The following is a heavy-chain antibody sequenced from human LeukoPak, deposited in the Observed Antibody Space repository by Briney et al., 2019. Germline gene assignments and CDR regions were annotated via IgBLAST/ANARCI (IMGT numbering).Heavy chain of an antibody. J-gene: IGHJ3*02. CDR2: IYPGDSDT. Sequence: NPGESLKISCKGSGYSSTSYWIGWVRQMPGKGLEWMGIIYPGDSDTRYSPSFQGQVTISADKSISTAYLQWSSLKASDTAMYYCARGTQYYYDSSGYPQDAFDIWGQGTMVTVSS. CDR1: GYSSTSYW. V-gene: IGHV5-51*01. CDR3: ARGTQYYYDSSGYPQDAFDI. D-gene: IGHD3-22*01.